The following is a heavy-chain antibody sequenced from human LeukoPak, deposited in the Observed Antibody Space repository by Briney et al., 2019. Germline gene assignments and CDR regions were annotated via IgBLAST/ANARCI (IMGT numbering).Heavy chain of an antibody. V-gene: IGHV1-2*02. J-gene: IGHJ6*03. CDR2: INPNSGGT. CDR3: ARDGGYGSGSYRVYYYYMGV. Sequence: GASVKVSCKASGYTFTGYYMHWVRQAPGQGLEWMGWINPNSGGTNYAQKFQGRVTMTRDTSISTAYMELSRLRSDDTAVYYCARDGGYGSGSYRVYYYYMGVWGKGTTVTVSS. D-gene: IGHD3-10*01. CDR1: GYTFTGYY.